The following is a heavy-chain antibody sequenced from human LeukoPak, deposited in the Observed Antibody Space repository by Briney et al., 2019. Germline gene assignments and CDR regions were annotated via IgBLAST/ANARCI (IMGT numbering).Heavy chain of an antibody. Sequence: PGRSLRLSRAASGFTFSSYGMHWVRQAPGKGLEWVAVISYDGSNKYYADSVKGRFTISRDNSKNTLYLQMNSLRAEDTAVYYCAKDLYGDYGLDYYYGMDVWGQGTTVTVSS. D-gene: IGHD4-17*01. V-gene: IGHV3-30*18. CDR3: AKDLYGDYGLDYYYGMDV. CDR1: GFTFSSYG. CDR2: ISYDGSNK. J-gene: IGHJ6*02.